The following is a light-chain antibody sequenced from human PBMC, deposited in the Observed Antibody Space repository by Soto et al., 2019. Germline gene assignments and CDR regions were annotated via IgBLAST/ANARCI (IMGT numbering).Light chain of an antibody. CDR2: GAS. V-gene: IGKV3-20*01. CDR1: QRVTSNY. Sequence: EIVLTQSPGTLSLSPGERATLSCRASQRVTSNYLAWYQQKPGQAPRLLIHGASNRAAGIPDRFSGSASGTDFALTISSLEPEDFAVYYCQLYGSSFIFGPGTKVDIK. CDR3: QLYGSSFI. J-gene: IGKJ3*01.